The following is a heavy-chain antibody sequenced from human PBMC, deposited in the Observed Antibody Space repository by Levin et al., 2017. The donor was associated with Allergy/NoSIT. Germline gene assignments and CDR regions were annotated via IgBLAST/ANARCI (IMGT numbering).Heavy chain of an antibody. D-gene: IGHD3-10*01. CDR3: TTVGNYYGSLDAFDI. CDR1: GFTFSNAW. CDR2: IKSKTDGGTT. Sequence: TGGSLRLSCAASGFTFSNAWMSWVRQAPGKGLEWVGRIKSKTDGGTTDYAAPVKGRFTISRDDSKNTLYLQMNSLKTEDTAVYYCTTVGNYYGSLDAFDIWGQGTMVTVSS. V-gene: IGHV3-15*01. J-gene: IGHJ3*02.